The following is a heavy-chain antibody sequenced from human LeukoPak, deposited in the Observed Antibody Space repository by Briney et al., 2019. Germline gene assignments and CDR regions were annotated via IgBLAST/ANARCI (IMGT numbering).Heavy chain of an antibody. J-gene: IGHJ6*03. Sequence: SETLSLTCTVSGGSIGSYYWSWIRQPAGKGLEWIGRIYTSGYTNSNPSLKSRVTMSVDTSKNQFSLKLSSVTAADTAVYYCAREPLWSGYSYYYYYMDVWGKGTTVTVSS. CDR1: GGSIGSYY. D-gene: IGHD3-3*01. V-gene: IGHV4-4*07. CDR2: IYTSGYT. CDR3: AREPLWSGYSYYYYYMDV.